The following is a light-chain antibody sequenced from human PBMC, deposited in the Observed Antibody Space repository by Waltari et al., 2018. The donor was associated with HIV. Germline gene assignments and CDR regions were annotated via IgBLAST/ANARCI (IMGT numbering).Light chain of an antibody. J-gene: IGLJ2*01. CDR3: SSYTSSDTVV. V-gene: IGLV2-14*03. Sequence: QSALTQPASVSGSPGQSITISCTGTPSDVGGYNFVSWYQQHPAKTPKIVISDVINRPSGVSNRFSGSKSGNTASLTISGLQAEDESYYYGSSYTSSDTVVFGGGTKVTVL. CDR1: PSDVGGYNF. CDR2: DVI.